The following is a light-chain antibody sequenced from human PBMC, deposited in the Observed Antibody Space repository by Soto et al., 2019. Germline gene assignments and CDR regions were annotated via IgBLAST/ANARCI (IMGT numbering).Light chain of an antibody. CDR3: SSYTSSSTYV. CDR2: EVS. Sequence: LTQPASVSGSPGQSVTISCTGTSSDVGGYDYVSWYQQHPGKAPKLMIYEVSNRPSGVSNRFSGSKSGNTASLTISGLQAEDEADYYCSSYTSSSTYVFGTGTKVTVL. J-gene: IGLJ1*01. V-gene: IGLV2-14*01. CDR1: SSDVGGYDY.